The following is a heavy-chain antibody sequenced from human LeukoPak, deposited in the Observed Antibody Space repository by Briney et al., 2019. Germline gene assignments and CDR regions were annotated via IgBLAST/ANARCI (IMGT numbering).Heavy chain of an antibody. CDR1: GGSISSYY. J-gene: IGHJ4*02. CDR3: ASEPAGYCSGGSCYGFDY. Sequence: SETLSLTCTVSGGSISSYYWSWIRQPAGKGLEWIGRIYTSGSTNYNPSLKSRVTMSVDTSKNQFSLKLDYVTAADTAVYYCASEPAGYCSGGSCYGFDYWGQGTLVTVSS. D-gene: IGHD2-15*01. CDR2: IYTSGST. V-gene: IGHV4-4*07.